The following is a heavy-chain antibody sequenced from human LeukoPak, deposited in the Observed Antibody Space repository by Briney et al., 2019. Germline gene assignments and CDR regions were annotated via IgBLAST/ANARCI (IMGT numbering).Heavy chain of an antibody. CDR1: GGSISSYY. CDR3: ARDLFLSGEGGFDT. CDR2: IYTSGST. J-gene: IGHJ5*02. V-gene: IGHV4-4*07. D-gene: IGHD2-21*01. Sequence: PSGTLSLTCTVSGGSISSYYWSWIRQPAGKGLEWIGRIYTSGSTNYNPSLKSRVTMSVDTSKNQFSLKLSSVTAADTAVYYCARDLFLSGEGGFDTWGQGTLVTVSS.